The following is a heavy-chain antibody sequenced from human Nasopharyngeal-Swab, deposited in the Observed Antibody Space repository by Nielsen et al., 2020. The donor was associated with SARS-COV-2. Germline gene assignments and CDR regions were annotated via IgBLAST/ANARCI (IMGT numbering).Heavy chain of an antibody. Sequence: GVLKISCAASGFTFSSDAMSWVRQAPGKGLEWVSAISGSGAATYYGDSVKGRFSIFRDSSNNTLYLQMNSLRAEDTAVYYCARDHCSGGSCYRFDPWGQGTLVTVSS. V-gene: IGHV3-23*01. CDR3: ARDHCSGGSCYRFDP. CDR1: GFTFSSDA. J-gene: IGHJ5*02. D-gene: IGHD2-15*01. CDR2: ISGSGAAT.